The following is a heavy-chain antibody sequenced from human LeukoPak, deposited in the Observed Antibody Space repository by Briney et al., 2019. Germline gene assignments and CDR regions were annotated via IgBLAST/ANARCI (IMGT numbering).Heavy chain of an antibody. CDR2: ISSSNAI. Sequence: GGSLRLSCAASGFTFSSYSMNWVRQAPGKGLECISHISSSNAIYYADSVKGRFTISRDNAKNSLYLQMNSLRAEDTAVYYCARGGYCSGGSCYAWGTFDIWGQGTMVTVSS. V-gene: IGHV3-48*01. D-gene: IGHD2-15*01. CDR3: ARGGYCSGGSCYAWGTFDI. J-gene: IGHJ3*02. CDR1: GFTFSSYS.